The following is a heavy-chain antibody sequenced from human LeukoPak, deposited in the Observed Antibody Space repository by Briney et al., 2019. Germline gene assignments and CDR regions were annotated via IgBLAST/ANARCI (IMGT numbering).Heavy chain of an antibody. CDR2: IYCSGST. V-gene: IGHV4-31*03. CDR1: GGSISSGGYY. CDR3: ARRTLGLGGKPWLDQFDY. Sequence: SETLSLTCTVSGGSISSGGYYWSWIRQHPGKGLEWIGYIYCSGSTCYNPSLKSRVTISIDTSKNQFSLNLSSVTAADTALYYCARRTLGLGGKPWLDQFDYWGQGTLVTVSS. D-gene: IGHD6-19*01. J-gene: IGHJ4*02.